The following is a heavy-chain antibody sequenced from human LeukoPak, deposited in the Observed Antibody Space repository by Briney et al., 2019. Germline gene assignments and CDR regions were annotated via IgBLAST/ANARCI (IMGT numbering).Heavy chain of an antibody. J-gene: IGHJ4*02. D-gene: IGHD3-9*01. CDR3: ARGPRDILTGYYNYDDY. Sequence: SQTLSPTCTVSSGSVSSGSYYSSWIRQPPWKGLEWIGYIYYSGSTNYNPALKSRVTISVDTSKNQFSLKLSSVTAADTAMYYCARGPRDILTGYYNYDDYWGQGTLVTVSS. V-gene: IGHV4-61*01. CDR1: SGSVSSGSYY. CDR2: IYYSGST.